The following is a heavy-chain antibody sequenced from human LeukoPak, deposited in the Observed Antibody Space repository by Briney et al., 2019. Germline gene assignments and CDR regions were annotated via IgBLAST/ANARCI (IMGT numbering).Heavy chain of an antibody. CDR1: GFTFGDYA. V-gene: IGHV3-49*03. Sequence: GGSLRLSCTASGFTFGDYAMSWFRQAPGKGLEWVGFIRSKAYGGTTEYAASVKGRFTISRDDSKSIAYLQMNSLKTEDTAVYYCTRRLTMIVVVIIVAFDIWGQGTMVTVSS. CDR3: TRRLTMIVVVIIVAFDI. J-gene: IGHJ3*02. CDR2: IRSKAYGGTT. D-gene: IGHD3-22*01.